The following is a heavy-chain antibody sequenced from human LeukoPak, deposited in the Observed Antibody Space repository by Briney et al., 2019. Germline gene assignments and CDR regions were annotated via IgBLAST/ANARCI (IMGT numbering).Heavy chain of an antibody. Sequence: GESLKISCAASGFSFSSYGMHWVRPAPGKGLEWVAVISYDGGNKNYADSVKGRFTISRDNAKNSLYLQMNSLRAEDTAVYYCARDWLGPADYWGQGTLVTVSS. CDR2: ISYDGGNK. D-gene: IGHD5-12*01. CDR1: GFSFSSYG. CDR3: ARDWLGPADY. V-gene: IGHV3-30*03. J-gene: IGHJ4*02.